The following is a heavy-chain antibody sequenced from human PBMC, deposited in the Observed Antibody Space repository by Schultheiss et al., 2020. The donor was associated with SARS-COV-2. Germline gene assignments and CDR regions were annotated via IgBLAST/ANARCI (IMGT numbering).Heavy chain of an antibody. Sequence: SGPTLVKPTQTITLTCSFSGFSLNSTTVGVGVGWIRQSPGKALEWLALIYWDDDKRHSPSLKSRLTVTKDTSQNQVVLTMTNMDPVDTATYFCARAYGDYNGYFDYWGQGALVTVSS. CDR1: GFSLNSTTVGVG. CDR3: ARAYGDYNGYFDY. D-gene: IGHD4-17*01. J-gene: IGHJ4*02. CDR2: IYWDDDK. V-gene: IGHV2-5*02.